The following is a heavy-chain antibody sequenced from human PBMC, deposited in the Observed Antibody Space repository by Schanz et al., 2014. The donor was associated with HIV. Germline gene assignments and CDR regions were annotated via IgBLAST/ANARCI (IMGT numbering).Heavy chain of an antibody. Sequence: EVQLLESGGGLVQPGGSLRLSCAASGFTFTNYAMSWVRQAPGKGLEWVSSISRDPSYIYYADSVRGRFTISRDNAKNSLYLQMNSLRAEDTAVYYCARDGSLNRGFDYWGQGTLVTVSS. D-gene: IGHD3-10*01. CDR3: ARDGSLNRGFDY. V-gene: IGHV3-21*06. CDR1: GFTFTNYA. CDR2: ISRDPSYI. J-gene: IGHJ4*02.